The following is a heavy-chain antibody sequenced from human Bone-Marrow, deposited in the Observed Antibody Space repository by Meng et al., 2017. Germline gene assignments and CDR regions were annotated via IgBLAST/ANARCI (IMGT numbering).Heavy chain of an antibody. D-gene: IGHD2-2*01. CDR2: IKEDGSEK. CDR3: ARGGIRVVWGRLSYFDY. Sequence: GGSLRLSCATSGFTFSTYWMSWVRQAPGKGLEWVANIKEDGSEKYYVESVKGRFTISRDNAKNSLYLQMSSLRAEDSAVYSCARGGIRVVWGRLSYFDYWGQGTLVTVSS. CDR1: GFTFSTYW. V-gene: IGHV3-7*01. J-gene: IGHJ4*02.